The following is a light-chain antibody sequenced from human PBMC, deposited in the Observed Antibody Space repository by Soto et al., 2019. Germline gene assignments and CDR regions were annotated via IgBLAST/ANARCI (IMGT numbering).Light chain of an antibody. V-gene: IGKV3-11*01. Sequence: EIVLTQSPATLSLSPGERATLSCRASQSVGSSLAWYQQKPGQAPRLLIYDASTRATGIPAWFSGSGSGTDFTLTISSLEPEDFAVYYCQQRTNWPLTFGGGTKVEIK. CDR1: QSVGSS. J-gene: IGKJ4*01. CDR2: DAS. CDR3: QQRTNWPLT.